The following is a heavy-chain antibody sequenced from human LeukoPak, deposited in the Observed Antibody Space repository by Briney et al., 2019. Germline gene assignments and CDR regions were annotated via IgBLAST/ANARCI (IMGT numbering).Heavy chain of an antibody. CDR3: AKDRLSGSYYDGAFDI. J-gene: IGHJ3*02. CDR2: ISYDGSNK. CDR1: GFTFSSYG. V-gene: IGHV3-30*18. Sequence: GGSLRLSCAASGFTFSSYGMHWVRQAPGKGLEWVAVISYDGSNKYYADSVKGRFTISRDNSKNTLYLQMNSLRAEDTAVYYCAKDRLSGSYYDGAFDIWGQGTMVTVSS. D-gene: IGHD1-26*01.